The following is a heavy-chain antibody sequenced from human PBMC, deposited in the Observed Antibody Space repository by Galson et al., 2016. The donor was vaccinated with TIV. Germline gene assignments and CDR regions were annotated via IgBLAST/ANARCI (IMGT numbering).Heavy chain of an antibody. CDR1: GFTFSSYF. CDR2: ITPDGGEK. J-gene: IGHJ4*02. V-gene: IGHV3-7*01. D-gene: IGHD6-19*01. Sequence: SLRLSCAASGFTFSSYFMNWVRQAPGEGLEWVANITPDGGEKHYVDSVKGRFTISRDNAKNSLYLQMSSLRAEDTAVYYCARGTTLTEVADIFEYWGQGALVTVSS. CDR3: ARGTTLTEVADIFEY.